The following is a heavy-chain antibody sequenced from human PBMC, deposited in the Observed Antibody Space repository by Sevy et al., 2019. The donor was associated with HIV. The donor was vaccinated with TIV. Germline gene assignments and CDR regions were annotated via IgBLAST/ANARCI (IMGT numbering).Heavy chain of an antibody. J-gene: IGHJ4*02. Sequence: ASVKVSCKASGRTFSSSAINWVRQAPGQGLEWMGGIIPMFGTANYVQTFQGRVTITADESTSTAYMELSSLRSEDTAVYYCARSISWYASFDYWGQGTLVTVSS. CDR3: ARSISWYASFDY. V-gene: IGHV1-69*13. CDR2: IIPMFGTA. D-gene: IGHD6-13*01. CDR1: GRTFSSSA.